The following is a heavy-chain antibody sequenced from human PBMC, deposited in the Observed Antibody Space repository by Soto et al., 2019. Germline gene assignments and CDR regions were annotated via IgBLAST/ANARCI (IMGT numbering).Heavy chain of an antibody. Sequence: QLQLQESGPGLVKPSETLSLTCTVSGGSISSNNYYWGWIRQPPGKGLEWIGSIYYSGSTYYNPSLQSCIAMSVDTSKSQCSLRLSSVTAADTAVYYCARHPGYAVPTVYATHYFDYWGQGILVTVSS. V-gene: IGHV4-39*01. CDR2: IYYSGST. CDR1: GGSISSNNYY. CDR3: ARHPGYAVPTVYATHYFDY. D-gene: IGHD2-8*01. J-gene: IGHJ4*02.